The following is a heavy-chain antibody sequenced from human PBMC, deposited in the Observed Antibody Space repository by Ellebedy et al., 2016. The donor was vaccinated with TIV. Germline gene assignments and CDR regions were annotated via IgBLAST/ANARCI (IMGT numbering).Heavy chain of an antibody. CDR3: AKDDIKIFGVVNYYYGMDV. D-gene: IGHD3-3*01. CDR1: GFSFSTYA. CDR2: ISGSGGST. Sequence: GGSLRLSXAASGFSFSTYAMSWVRQAPGKGLEWVSAISGSGGSTYYADSVKGRFTISRDNSKNTLYLQMNSLRAEDTAVYYCAKDDIKIFGVVNYYYGMDVWGQGTTVTVSS. J-gene: IGHJ6*02. V-gene: IGHV3-23*01.